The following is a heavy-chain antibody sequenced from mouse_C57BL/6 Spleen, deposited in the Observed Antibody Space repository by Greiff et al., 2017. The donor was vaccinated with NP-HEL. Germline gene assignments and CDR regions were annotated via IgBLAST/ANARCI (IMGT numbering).Heavy chain of an antibody. CDR1: GFTFSDYG. CDR3: ARGDSNYDYFDY. CDR2: ISSGSSTI. D-gene: IGHD2-5*01. Sequence: EVKLMESGGGLVKPGGSLKLSCAASGFTFSDYGMHWVRQAPEKGLEWVAYISSGSSTIYYADTVKGRFTISRDNAKNTLFLQMTSLRSEDTAMYYCARGDSNYDYFDYWGKGTTLTVSS. J-gene: IGHJ2*01. V-gene: IGHV5-17*01.